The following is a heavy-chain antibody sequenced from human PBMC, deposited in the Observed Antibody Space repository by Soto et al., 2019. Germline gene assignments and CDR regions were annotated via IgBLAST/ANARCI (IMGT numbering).Heavy chain of an antibody. D-gene: IGHD2-2*01. CDR2: INHSGST. Sequence: PSETLSLTCAVYGGSFSGYYWSWIRQPPGKGLEWIGEINHSGSTNYNPSLKSRVTISVDTSKNQFSLKLSSVTAADTAVYYCARGDAAAMFFLDFDYWGQGTLVTV. V-gene: IGHV4-34*01. CDR3: ARGDAAAMFFLDFDY. CDR1: GGSFSGYY. J-gene: IGHJ4*02.